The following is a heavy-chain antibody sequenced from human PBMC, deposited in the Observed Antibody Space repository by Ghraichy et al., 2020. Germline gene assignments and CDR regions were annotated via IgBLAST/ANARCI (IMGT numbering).Heavy chain of an antibody. CDR2: IYYTGSS. V-gene: IGHV4-59*02. CDR3: ARLTNYYGSGGGWFDP. J-gene: IGHJ5*02. D-gene: IGHD3-10*01. CDR1: GDSVSRDY. Sequence: SETLSLTCTVSGDSVSRDYWSWMRQPPGKTLEWIGYIYYTGSSHYNPSLRSRVAISLDTSKNQFSLRLSSVTAADTAIYYCARLTNYYGSGGGWFDPWGQGTPVTVSS.